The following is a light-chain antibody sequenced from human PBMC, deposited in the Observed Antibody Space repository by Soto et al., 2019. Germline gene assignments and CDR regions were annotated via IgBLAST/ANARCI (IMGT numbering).Light chain of an antibody. V-gene: IGKV3-15*01. CDR2: GVS. Sequence: EVVMTQSPGTLSVSPGERATLSCRASQSISRNLAWYQQKPGRAPRLLIYGVSTRATGIPARFSGSGSGTEFTLTISSLQSEDSAVYYCHHYDASPPYTFGQGTKVDIK. CDR1: QSISRN. J-gene: IGKJ2*01. CDR3: HHYDASPPYT.